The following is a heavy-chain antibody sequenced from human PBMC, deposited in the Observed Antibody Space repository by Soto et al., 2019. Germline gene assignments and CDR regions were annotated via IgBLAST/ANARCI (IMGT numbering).Heavy chain of an antibody. CDR2: IYYSGST. Sequence: AFVPLSDARSVGDGCGSSGRYYRSRIRQPPGKGLEWIGYIYYSGSTNYNPSLKSRVTISVDTSKNQFSLKLSSVTAADTAVYYCARDAGVGYYYYGMALWGQGTTVTVSS. D-gene: IGHD1-26*01. V-gene: IGHV4-61*01. CDR3: ARDAGVGYYYYGMAL. CDR1: DGCGSSGRYY. J-gene: IGHJ6*02.